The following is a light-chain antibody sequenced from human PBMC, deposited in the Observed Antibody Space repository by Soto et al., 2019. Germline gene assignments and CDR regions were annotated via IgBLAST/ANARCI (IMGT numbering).Light chain of an antibody. Sequence: QSALTQPPSASGSPGQSLTISCSGSSSDIGAYNHVAWFQQFPGKTPKLVIYSVSDRPSGVSYRFSGSKSGNTASLTISGLQADDEADYYCISYTVSRSYVFGTGTKLTVL. CDR3: ISYTVSRSYV. J-gene: IGLJ1*01. V-gene: IGLV2-14*01. CDR1: SSDIGAYNH. CDR2: SVS.